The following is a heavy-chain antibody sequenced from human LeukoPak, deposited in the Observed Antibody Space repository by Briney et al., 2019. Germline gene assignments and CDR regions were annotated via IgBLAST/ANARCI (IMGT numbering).Heavy chain of an antibody. CDR1: GFTFSSYA. J-gene: IGHJ3*02. CDR3: ARDKAEDAFDI. Sequence: PGGSLRLSCAASGFTFSSYAMSWVRQAPGKGLEWVSSISSSSSYIYYADSVKGRFTISRDNAKNSLYLQMNSLRAEDTAVYYCARDKAEDAFDIWGQRTMVTVSS. D-gene: IGHD1-14*01. V-gene: IGHV3-21*01. CDR2: ISSSSSYI.